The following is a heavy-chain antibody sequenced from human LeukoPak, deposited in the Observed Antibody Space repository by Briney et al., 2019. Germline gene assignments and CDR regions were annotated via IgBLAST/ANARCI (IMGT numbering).Heavy chain of an antibody. D-gene: IGHD2-2*01. J-gene: IGHJ4*02. V-gene: IGHV1-69*13. CDR2: IIPISGTA. CDR1: GGTFSSYA. Sequence: SVKVSCTASGGTFSSYAISWVRQAPGQGLEWMGGIIPISGTANYAQKFQGRVTITADESTSTAYMELSSLRSEDTAVYYCARVLSPVQAMYYFDYWGQGTLVTVSS. CDR3: ARVLSPVQAMYYFDY.